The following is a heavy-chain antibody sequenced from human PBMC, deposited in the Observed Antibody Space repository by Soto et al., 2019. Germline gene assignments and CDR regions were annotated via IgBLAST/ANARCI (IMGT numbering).Heavy chain of an antibody. CDR1: GGSISSGGYF. D-gene: IGHD2-15*01. J-gene: IGHJ4*02. CDR3: ARHTPAISISDH. Sequence: SETLSLTCAVSGGSISSGGYFWSWIRHHPGQGLEWIGYISNSGSTYYNPSLKSRVTMSVDTSKNQFSLKVSSVTATDTAVYYCARHTPAISISDHWGQGTLVTVSS. CDR2: ISNSGST. V-gene: IGHV4-31*11.